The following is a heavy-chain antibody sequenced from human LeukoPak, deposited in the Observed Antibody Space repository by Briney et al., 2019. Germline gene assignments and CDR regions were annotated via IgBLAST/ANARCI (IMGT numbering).Heavy chain of an antibody. CDR1: GGSISSGGYY. V-gene: IGHV4-30-2*01. D-gene: IGHD3-22*01. Sequence: SETLSLTCTVSGGSISSGGYYWSWIRQPPGKGLEWIGYIYHSGSTYYNPSLKSRVTISVDRSKNQFSLKLSSVTAADTAVYYCARVGYSSGIFDYWGQGTLVTVSS. J-gene: IGHJ4*02. CDR2: IYHSGST. CDR3: ARVGYSSGIFDY.